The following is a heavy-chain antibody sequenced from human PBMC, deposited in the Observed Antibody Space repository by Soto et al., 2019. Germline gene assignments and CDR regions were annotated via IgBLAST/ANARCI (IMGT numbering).Heavy chain of an antibody. CDR1: GGTFSSYT. CDR2: IIPILGIA. Sequence: QVQLVQSGAEVKKPGSSVKVSCKASGGTFSSYTISWVRQAPGQGLEWMGRIIPILGIANYAQKFQGRVTITADKATSTAYMELSSLRSEDTAVYYCARAASYYGSGSPSGAFDIWGQGTMVTVSS. CDR3: ARAASYYGSGSPSGAFDI. V-gene: IGHV1-69*02. D-gene: IGHD3-10*01. J-gene: IGHJ3*02.